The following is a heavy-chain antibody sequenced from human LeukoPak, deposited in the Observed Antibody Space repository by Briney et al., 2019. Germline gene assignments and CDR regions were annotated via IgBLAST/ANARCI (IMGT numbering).Heavy chain of an antibody. CDR1: GGTFSSYA. V-gene: IGHV1-69*04. CDR3: ARLLRTNYDSSGSQDY. D-gene: IGHD3-22*01. CDR2: IIPILGIA. Sequence: VASVKVSCKASGGTFSSYAISWVRQAPGQGLEWMGRIIPILGIANYAQKFQGRVTITADKSTSTAYMELSSLRSEDTAVYYCARLLRTNYDSSGSQDYWGQGTKVTLSS. J-gene: IGHJ4*02.